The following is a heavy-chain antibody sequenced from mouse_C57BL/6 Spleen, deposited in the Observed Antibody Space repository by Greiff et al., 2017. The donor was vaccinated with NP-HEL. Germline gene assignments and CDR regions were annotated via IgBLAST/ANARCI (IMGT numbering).Heavy chain of an antibody. CDR3: ATAYSNYDYFDY. D-gene: IGHD2-5*01. V-gene: IGHV1-39*01. CDR1: GYSFTDYN. Sequence: EVQLVESGPELVKPGASVKISCKASGYSFTDYNMNWVKQSNGKSLEWIGVINPNYGTTRYNQKFKGNATLTVDQSSSTAYMQLNSLTSEYSAVYYCATAYSNYDYFDYWGQGTTLTVAS. CDR2: INPNYGTT. J-gene: IGHJ2*01.